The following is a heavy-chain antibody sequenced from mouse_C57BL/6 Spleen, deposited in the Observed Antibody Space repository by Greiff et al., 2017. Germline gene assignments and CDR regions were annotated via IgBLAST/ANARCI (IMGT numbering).Heavy chain of an antibody. CDR1: GYTFTSYW. CDR2: IYPGSGST. V-gene: IGHV1-55*01. Sequence: QVQLQQSGAELVKPGASVKMSCKASGYTFTSYWITWVKQRPGQGLEWIGDIYPGSGSTNYNEKFKSKATLTVDTSSSTAYMQLSSLTSEDSAVYYCARGGKYYGSDAMDYWGQGTSVTVSS. CDR3: ARGGKYYGSDAMDY. D-gene: IGHD1-1*01. J-gene: IGHJ4*01.